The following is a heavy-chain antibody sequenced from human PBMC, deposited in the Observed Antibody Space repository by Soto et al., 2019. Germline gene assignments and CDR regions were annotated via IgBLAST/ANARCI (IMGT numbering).Heavy chain of an antibody. Sequence: ASVKVSCKASGYTFTSYAMHWVRQAPGQRLEWMGWINAGNGNTKYSQKFQGRVTITRDTSASTAYMELSSLRSEDTAVYYCARDSLGEAAAGTSYFDYWGQGTLDTVPS. CDR1: GYTFTSYA. D-gene: IGHD6-13*01. J-gene: IGHJ4*02. CDR3: ARDSLGEAAAGTSYFDY. CDR2: INAGNGNT. V-gene: IGHV1-3*01.